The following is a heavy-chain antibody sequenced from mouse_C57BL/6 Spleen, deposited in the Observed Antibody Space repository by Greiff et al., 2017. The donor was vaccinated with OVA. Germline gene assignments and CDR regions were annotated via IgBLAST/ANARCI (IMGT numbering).Heavy chain of an antibody. D-gene: IGHD1-1*01. J-gene: IGHJ2*01. CDR2: INPSSGYT. CDR3: ASRYYGSLDY. CDR1: GYTFTSYT. Sequence: VQVVESGAELARPGASVKMSCKASGYTFTSYTMHWVKQRPGQGLEWIGYINPSSGYTKYNQKFKDKATLTADKSSSTAYMQLSSLTSEDSAVYYCASRYYGSLDYWGQGTTLTVSS. V-gene: IGHV1-4*01.